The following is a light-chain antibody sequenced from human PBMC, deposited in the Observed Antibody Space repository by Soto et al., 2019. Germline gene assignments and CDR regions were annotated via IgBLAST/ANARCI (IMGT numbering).Light chain of an antibody. Sequence: EIVLTQSPGTLSLSLGERATLSCRASHSVSRTYLAWYQQKPGQAPRLLIFGASDRATGTPDRFSGSGSGTDFTLTISRLEPEDSAVYYCQQFDDSVTFGQGTKVDIK. V-gene: IGKV3-20*01. J-gene: IGKJ1*01. CDR1: HSVSRTY. CDR3: QQFDDSVT. CDR2: GAS.